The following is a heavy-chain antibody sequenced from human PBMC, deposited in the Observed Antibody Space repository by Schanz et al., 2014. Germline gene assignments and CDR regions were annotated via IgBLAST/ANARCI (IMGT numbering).Heavy chain of an antibody. V-gene: IGHV1-18*01. CDR3: VRDAGWAFGDYHGMDV. Sequence: QVQLVQSGGEVKKPGASATVSCKASGYTFTNHGISWVRQAPGQGLEWMGWISVYHGHTNYAEKVHGRVTMTTDTSTSTAYMELRSLISDDTAVYYCVRDAGWAFGDYHGMDVWGQGTSVTVSS. CDR1: GYTFTNHG. J-gene: IGHJ6*02. D-gene: IGHD3-10*01. CDR2: ISVYHGHT.